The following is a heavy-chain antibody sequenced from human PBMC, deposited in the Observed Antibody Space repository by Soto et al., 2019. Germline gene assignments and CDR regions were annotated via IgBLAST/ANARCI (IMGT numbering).Heavy chain of an antibody. V-gene: IGHV3-11*03. CDR2: ISSTGSYT. CDR3: AVDGSGSPAYFQH. CDR1: GFTFTDYY. Sequence: PGGSLRLSCAASGFTFTDYYMSWIRQAPGKGLEWVSYISSTGSYTNYADSVKGRFTISRDNANNSLYLQMNSLRAEDSAVYYCAVDGSGSPAYFQHWGQGTLVTVSS. D-gene: IGHD3-22*01. J-gene: IGHJ1*01.